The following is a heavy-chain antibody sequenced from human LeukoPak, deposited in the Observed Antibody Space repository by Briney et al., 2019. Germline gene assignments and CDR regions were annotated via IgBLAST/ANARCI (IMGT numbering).Heavy chain of an antibody. V-gene: IGHV1-2*04. J-gene: IGHJ4*02. Sequence: ASVKVSCKASGYIFFGYYMYWVRQAPGQGLEWMGWINPNNGRTKIAQKFQGWVTMTRDTSISTAYMELSRLKSDDTAVYYCARRPHNSGFDLWGQGTLVTVSS. CDR3: ARRPHNSGFDL. D-gene: IGHD6-19*01. CDR2: INPNNGRT. CDR1: GYIFFGYY.